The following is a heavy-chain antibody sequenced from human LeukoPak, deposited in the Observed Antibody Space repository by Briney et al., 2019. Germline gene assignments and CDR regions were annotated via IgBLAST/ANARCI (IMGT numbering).Heavy chain of an antibody. Sequence: PSETLSLTCTVSGGSISSGGYYWSWIRQHPGKGLEWIGYIYYSGSTYYNPSLKSRVTISVDTSKNQFSLKLSSVTAADTAVYYCARLGTVTTSSKGVGGYYYYYMDVWGKGTTVTVSS. V-gene: IGHV4-31*03. CDR2: IYYSGST. J-gene: IGHJ6*03. CDR3: ARLGTVTTSSKGVGGYYYYYMDV. CDR1: GGSISSGGYY. D-gene: IGHD4-11*01.